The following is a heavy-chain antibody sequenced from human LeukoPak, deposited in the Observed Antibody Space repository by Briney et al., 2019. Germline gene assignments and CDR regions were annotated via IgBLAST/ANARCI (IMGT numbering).Heavy chain of an antibody. Sequence: SGGSLRLSCAASGFTFHDHGMSLVRQVPGKGLEWVSALNWNGDNTGYADSVKGRFTISRDNAKKSLYLQMNSLTAEDTAYYYCAREEGPYFDCWGQGTLVTVSS. CDR3: AREEGPYFDC. CDR2: LNWNGDNT. J-gene: IGHJ4*02. CDR1: GFTFHDHG. V-gene: IGHV3-20*04.